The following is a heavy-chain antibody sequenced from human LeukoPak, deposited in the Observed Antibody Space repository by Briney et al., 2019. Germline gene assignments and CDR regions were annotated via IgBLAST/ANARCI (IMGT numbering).Heavy chain of an antibody. V-gene: IGHV3-30*18. CDR3: AKDLDGSGTYYNTGQDALDF. CDR1: GFSFDSYG. CDR2: MSYDGSNK. D-gene: IGHD3-10*01. J-gene: IGHJ3*01. Sequence: GGSLRLSCAATGFSFDSYGMHWVRQAPGEGLEWVAVMSYDGSNKYYADSVKGRFTISRDNSKSTLFLQMNNLRPDDTAVYYCAKDLDGSGTYYNTGQDALDFWGPGTVVTVSS.